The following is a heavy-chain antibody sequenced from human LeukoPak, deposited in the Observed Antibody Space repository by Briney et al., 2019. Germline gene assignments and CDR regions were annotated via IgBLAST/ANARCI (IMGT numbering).Heavy chain of an antibody. Sequence: SETLSLTCTVSGGSISGYYWSWIRQPAGKGLEWIGRIYTSGSTTYNPSLKSRVTMSVDTSKNHFSLKLNSVTAADTAVYYCARDRYYGSGNNWLDSWGQGTLVTVSS. J-gene: IGHJ5*01. CDR3: ARDRYYGSGNNWLDS. CDR1: GGSISGYY. CDR2: IYTSGST. V-gene: IGHV4-4*07. D-gene: IGHD3-10*01.